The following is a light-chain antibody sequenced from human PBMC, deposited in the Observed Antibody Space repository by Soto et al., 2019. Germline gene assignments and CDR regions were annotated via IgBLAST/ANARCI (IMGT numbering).Light chain of an antibody. Sequence: EIVMTQSPATLSLSPGERATLSCRASQSVSSSLAWYQQKPGQAPRLLIYGASNRATGIPDRFSGSGSGTHFTLTISRLEPGDFAVYYCQHFGGTTFTFGQGTRLEIK. J-gene: IGKJ5*01. CDR1: QSVSSS. CDR3: QHFGGTTFT. V-gene: IGKV3-11*01. CDR2: GAS.